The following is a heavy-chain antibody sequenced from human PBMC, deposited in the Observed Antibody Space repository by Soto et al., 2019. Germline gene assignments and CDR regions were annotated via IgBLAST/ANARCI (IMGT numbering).Heavy chain of an antibody. J-gene: IGHJ4*02. Sequence: QVQLMQSGAEVKKPGASVKVSCKASGDTFTDYYIHWVRQAPGQGLEWMGTVNPSGGHTTYAQHFLGRVTMTRATSTSTLYMELTRLTSDDTAIYYCARGGRVVVVTAALDDWGQGTLVTVS. V-gene: IGHV1-46*01. CDR2: VNPSGGHT. CDR1: GDTFTDYY. CDR3: ARGGRVVVVTAALDD. D-gene: IGHD2-21*02.